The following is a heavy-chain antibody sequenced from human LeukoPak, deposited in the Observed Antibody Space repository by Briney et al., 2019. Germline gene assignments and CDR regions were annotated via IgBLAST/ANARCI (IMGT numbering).Heavy chain of an antibody. CDR2: INPSGGST. Sequence: ASVKVSCKASGYTFISYGISWVRQAPGQGLEWMGIINPSGGSTSYAQKFQGRVTMTRDTSTSTVYMELSSLRSEDTAVYYCARVKGSSGWYNWFDPWGQGTLVTVSS. CDR3: ARVKGSSGWYNWFDP. CDR1: GYTFISYG. J-gene: IGHJ5*02. D-gene: IGHD6-19*01. V-gene: IGHV1-46*01.